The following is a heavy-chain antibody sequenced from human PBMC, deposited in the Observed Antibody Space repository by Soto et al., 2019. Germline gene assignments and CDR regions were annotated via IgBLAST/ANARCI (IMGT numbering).Heavy chain of an antibody. Sequence: QVQLVQSGAEVKKPGSSVKVSCKASGGTFSSYAISWVRQAPGQGLEWMGGIIPIFGTANYAQKFQGRVTITADESTSTAYMELSSLRSEDTAVYYCARDPISFSILRGYYYYGMDVWGQGTTVTVSS. J-gene: IGHJ6*02. V-gene: IGHV1-69*01. CDR2: IIPIFGTA. CDR3: ARDPISFSILRGYYYYGMDV. D-gene: IGHD4-17*01. CDR1: GGTFSSYA.